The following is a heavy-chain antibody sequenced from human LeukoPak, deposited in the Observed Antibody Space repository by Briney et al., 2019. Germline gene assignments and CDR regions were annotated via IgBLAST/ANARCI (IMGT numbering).Heavy chain of an antibody. CDR2: ISSSGTYI. D-gene: IGHD2-2*01. CDR3: AKDVPSAYFDY. Sequence: GGSLRLSCAASGFTFSNFNMNWVRQAPGKGLEWVSSISSSGTYIFYADSVEGRFTISRDNSKTTLYLQMDSLRAEDTAVYYCAKDVPSAYFDYWGQGTLVTVSS. V-gene: IGHV3-21*01. CDR1: GFTFSNFN. J-gene: IGHJ4*02.